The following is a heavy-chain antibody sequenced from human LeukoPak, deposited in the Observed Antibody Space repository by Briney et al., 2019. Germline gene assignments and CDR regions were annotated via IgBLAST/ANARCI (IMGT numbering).Heavy chain of an antibody. V-gene: IGHV3-11*01. CDR3: ARDRDWGSYFDS. Sequence: AGSLRLSCAASGFTFSDYYMSWIRQAPGKGLEWVSLIISTGNTKYYADSVKGRFTISRDNAKNSVYLQMNSLRAEDTAVYYCARDRDWGSYFDSWGQGTLVTVSS. CDR1: GFTFSDYY. J-gene: IGHJ4*02. CDR2: IISTGNTK. D-gene: IGHD7-27*01.